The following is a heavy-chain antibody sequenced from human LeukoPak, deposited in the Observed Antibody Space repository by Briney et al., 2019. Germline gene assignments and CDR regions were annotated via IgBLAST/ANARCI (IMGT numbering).Heavy chain of an antibody. J-gene: IGHJ4*02. D-gene: IGHD3-3*01. V-gene: IGHV4-4*07. CDR2: IYTSGST. CDR1: GGSISSYY. CDR3: ARDFRGGYDFWSGYYTPYYFDY. Sequence: SETLSLTCTVSGGSISSYYWSWIRQPAGKGLEWIGHIYTSGSTNYNPSLKSRVTMSVDTSKNQFSLKLSSVTAADTAVYYCARDFRGGYDFWSGYYTPYYFDYWGQGTLVTVSS.